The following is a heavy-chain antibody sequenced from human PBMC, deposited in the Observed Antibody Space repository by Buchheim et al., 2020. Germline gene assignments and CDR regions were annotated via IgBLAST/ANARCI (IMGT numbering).Heavy chain of an antibody. CDR2: ISSNGVST. J-gene: IGHJ6*02. CDR3: ARGHTNSDYHCGVDV. D-gene: IGHD4-23*01. Sequence: EVQLVESGGGLLQPGESLRLSCAASGFTFSSYAMHWVRQAPGKGLERVSSISSNGVSTFYANSVKGRFTISRDNFKNTLYLQMDSLRVEDMAIYYCARGHTNSDYHCGVDVWGQGTT. V-gene: IGHV3-64*01. CDR1: GFTFSSYA.